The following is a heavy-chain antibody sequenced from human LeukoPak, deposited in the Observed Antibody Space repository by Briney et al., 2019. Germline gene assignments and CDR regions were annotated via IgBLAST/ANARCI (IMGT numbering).Heavy chain of an antibody. D-gene: IGHD5-24*01. CDR2: IYYTGST. CDR3: AREWDGYNSYYFDY. V-gene: IGHV4-39*07. J-gene: IGHJ4*02. CDR1: GGSITSSSYY. Sequence: SETLSLTCTVSGGSITSSSYYWGWIRQPPGKGPEWIGSIYYTGSTNYNPSLKSRVTISLDTSKNQFSLKLTSVTAADTAVYYCAREWDGYNSYYFDYWGQGTLVTVSS.